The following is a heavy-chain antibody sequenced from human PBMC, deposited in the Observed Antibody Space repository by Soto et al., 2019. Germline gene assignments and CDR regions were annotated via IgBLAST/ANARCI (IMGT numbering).Heavy chain of an antibody. Sequence: EVQLVESGGGLVQPGGSLRLSCAASGFTFGNAWMNWVRQAPGKGLEWVGRILSKTDGETIVYAAPVRGRFTISRDDSKTTLFLQMNSLQTEDSAVYYCATGVCSGTKCWTGFDYWGQGTLVTVSS. CDR2: ILSKTDGETI. CDR1: GFTFGNAW. D-gene: IGHD2-15*01. V-gene: IGHV3-15*01. CDR3: ATGVCSGTKCWTGFDY. J-gene: IGHJ4*02.